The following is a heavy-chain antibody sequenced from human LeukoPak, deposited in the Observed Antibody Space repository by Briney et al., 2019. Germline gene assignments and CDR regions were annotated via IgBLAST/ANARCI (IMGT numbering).Heavy chain of an antibody. CDR1: GFTFSTYA. V-gene: IGHV3-23*01. Sequence: QPGGSLRLSCAASGFTFSTYAMSWVRQAPGKGLEWVSSISGSGGSPFYADSVKGRFTISRDNSKNTLYLQMNSLRAEDTAIYYCAKRITVVARDAFDFWGQGTMVTVSS. CDR3: AKRITVVARDAFDF. CDR2: ISGSGGSP. D-gene: IGHD1-14*01. J-gene: IGHJ3*01.